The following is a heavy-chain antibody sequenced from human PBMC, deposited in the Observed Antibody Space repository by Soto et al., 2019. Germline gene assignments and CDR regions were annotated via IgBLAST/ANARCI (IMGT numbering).Heavy chain of an antibody. CDR1: GGTFSSYA. J-gene: IGHJ4*02. V-gene: IGHV1-69*13. CDR2: TIPIFGTA. Sequence: ASVKVSCKASGGTFSSYAISWVRQAPGQGLEWMGGTIPIFGTANYAQKFQGRVTITADESTSTAYMELSSLRSEDTAVYYCARRCYGGNSGGCDYWGQGTLVTVSS. CDR3: ARRCYGGNSGGCDY. D-gene: IGHD4-17*01.